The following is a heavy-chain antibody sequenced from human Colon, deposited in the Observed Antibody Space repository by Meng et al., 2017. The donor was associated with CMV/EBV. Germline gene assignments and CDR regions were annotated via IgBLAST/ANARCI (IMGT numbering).Heavy chain of an antibody. CDR3: AIDLWSGSSDYFDY. CDR1: GYGFTGFY. CDR2: INPKSGDT. Sequence: QLGAAVEKGGASDKVTGNAAGYGFTGFYIRAVRDAPGQALEWMGWINPKSGDTIYEQKYQGRVTMTRDTSTRKVNINLNRLRSDDTAVYFCAIDLWSGSSDYFDYWGQGTLVTVSS. J-gene: IGHJ4*02. V-gene: IGHV1-2*02. D-gene: IGHD3-3*01.